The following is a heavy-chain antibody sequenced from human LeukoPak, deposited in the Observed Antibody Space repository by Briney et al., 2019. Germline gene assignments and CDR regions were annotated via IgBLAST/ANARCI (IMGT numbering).Heavy chain of an antibody. J-gene: IGHJ4*02. CDR2: IFYSGST. D-gene: IGHD3-10*01. CDR3: ARAHGSGIQPAFDY. V-gene: IGHV4-39*01. Sequence: SETLSLTCTVSGGSISSSSYYWGWIRQPPVKGLEWIGSIFYSGSTYYNPSLKSRVTISVDTSKNQFSLKLSSVTAADTAVYHCARAHGSGIQPAFDYWGQGTLVTVSS. CDR1: GGSISSSSYY.